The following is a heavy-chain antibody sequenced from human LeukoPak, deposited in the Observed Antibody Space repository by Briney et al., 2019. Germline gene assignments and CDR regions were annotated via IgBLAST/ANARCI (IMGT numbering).Heavy chain of an antibody. Sequence: GSLRLSCAASGFTFSSYSMNWVRQAPGKGLEWVSSISSSSSYIYYADSVKGRFTISRDNAKNSLYLQMNSLRAEDTAVYYCAKSPEGRAFDIWGQGTMVTVSS. V-gene: IGHV3-21*01. D-gene: IGHD3-10*01. CDR1: GFTFSSYS. CDR3: AKSPEGRAFDI. J-gene: IGHJ3*02. CDR2: ISSSSSYI.